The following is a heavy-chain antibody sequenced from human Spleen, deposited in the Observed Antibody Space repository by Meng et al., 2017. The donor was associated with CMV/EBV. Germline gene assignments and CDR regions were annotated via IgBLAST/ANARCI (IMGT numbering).Heavy chain of an antibody. D-gene: IGHD2-21*01. CDR1: GASISSSSYY. CDR2: MYHSGST. CDR3: ARDPALLIPGGFVP. J-gene: IGHJ5*02. Sequence: SETLSLTCTVSGASISSSSYYWGWIRQPPGKGLEWIASMYHSGSTYYNPSLKSRVTISVDTSKNQFSLNVSSETVTDTAMNYCARDPALLIPGGFVPGGQGTLVTVSS. V-gene: IGHV4-39*07.